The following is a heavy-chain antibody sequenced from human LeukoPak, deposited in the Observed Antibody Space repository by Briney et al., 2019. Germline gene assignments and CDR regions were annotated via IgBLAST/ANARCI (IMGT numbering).Heavy chain of an antibody. Sequence: PGGSLRLSCAASGFTFSTYAMSWVRQAPGKGLEWVSGISGSGGSTFYADSVKGRFTISRDNSKNTLYLQVNSLRVEDTAVYYCAKGRQLASFDYWGQGTLVTVSS. CDR1: GFTFSTYA. CDR3: AKGRQLASFDY. CDR2: ISGSGGST. D-gene: IGHD6-13*01. V-gene: IGHV3-23*01. J-gene: IGHJ4*02.